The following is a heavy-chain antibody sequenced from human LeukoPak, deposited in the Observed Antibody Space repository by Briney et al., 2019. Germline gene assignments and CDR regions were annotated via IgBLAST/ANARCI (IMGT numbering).Heavy chain of an antibody. CDR1: GFTFSSYA. CDR3: AIGHRGNDAFDI. J-gene: IGHJ3*02. V-gene: IGHV3-23*01. Sequence: GGSLRLSCAASGFTFSSYAMSWVRQAPGKGLEWFSAISGGSGSSTYYADAVKGRFTISRDNAKNSLYLQMNSLRAEDTAVYYCAIGHRGNDAFDIWGQGTMVTVSS. CDR2: ISGGSGSST. D-gene: IGHD3-10*01.